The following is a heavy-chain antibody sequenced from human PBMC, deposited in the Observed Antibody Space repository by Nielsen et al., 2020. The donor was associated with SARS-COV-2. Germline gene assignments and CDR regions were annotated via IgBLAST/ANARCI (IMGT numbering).Heavy chain of an antibody. J-gene: IGHJ6*03. CDR3: ARGLIAVAGTYYYYHMDV. CDR1: GYTFTSYY. Sequence: ASVKVSCKASGYTFTSYYMHWVRQAPGQGLEWMGIINPSGGSTSYAQKFQGRVTMTRDTSTSTVYMELSSLRSEDTAVYYCARGLIAVAGTYYYYHMDVWGKGTTVTVSS. V-gene: IGHV1-46*01. CDR2: INPSGGST. D-gene: IGHD6-19*01.